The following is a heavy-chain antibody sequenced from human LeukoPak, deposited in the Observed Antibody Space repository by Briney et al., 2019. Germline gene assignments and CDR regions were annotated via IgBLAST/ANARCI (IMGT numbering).Heavy chain of an antibody. CDR1: GFMFSSYE. CDR2: ISSSGSTI. D-gene: IGHD6-19*01. V-gene: IGHV3-48*03. J-gene: IGHJ4*02. Sequence: HSGGSLRLSCAASGFMFSSYEMNWVRQAPGKGLEWVSYISSSGSTIQYADSVKGRFTLPRDNADNSMYLQMNSLTAEDTAVYYCARDLVYTSGVYFDFWGQGALVTVSS. CDR3: ARDLVYTSGVYFDF.